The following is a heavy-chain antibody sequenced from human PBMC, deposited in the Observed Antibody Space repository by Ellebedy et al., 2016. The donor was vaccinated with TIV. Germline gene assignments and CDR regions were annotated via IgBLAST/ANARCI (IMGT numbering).Heavy chain of an antibody. CDR3: AREIVVVPAAPGWFNP. CDR2: ISAYNGNT. D-gene: IGHD2-2*01. CDR1: GYTFTSYG. J-gene: IGHJ5*02. Sequence: ASVKVSCXASGYTFTSYGISWVRQAPGQGLEWMGWISAYNGNTNYAQKLQGRVTMTTDTSTSTAYMELRSLRSDDTAVYYCAREIVVVPAAPGWFNPWGQGTLVTVSS. V-gene: IGHV1-18*01.